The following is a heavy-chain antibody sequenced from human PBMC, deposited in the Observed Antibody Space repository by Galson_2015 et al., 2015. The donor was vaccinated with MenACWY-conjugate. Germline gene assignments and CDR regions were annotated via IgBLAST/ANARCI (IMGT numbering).Heavy chain of an antibody. V-gene: IGHV4-4*02. CDR1: GGSISSSNW. CDR3: ASLGGGILAFDI. D-gene: IGHD2-15*01. J-gene: IGHJ3*02. CDR2: IYHSGST. Sequence: SETLSLTCAVSGGSISSSNWWSWVRQPPGKGLEWIGEIYHSGSTNYNPSLKSRVTISVDKSKNQFSLKLSSVTAADTAVYYCASLGGGILAFDIWGQGTMVTVSS.